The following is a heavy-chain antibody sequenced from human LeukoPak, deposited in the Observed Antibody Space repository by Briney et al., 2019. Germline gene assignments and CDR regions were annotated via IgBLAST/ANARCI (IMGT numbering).Heavy chain of an antibody. J-gene: IGHJ6*04. D-gene: IGHD3-10*01. Sequence: PSETLSLTCTVSGGSISSYYWSWIRQPPGKGLEWIGYIYYSGSTNYNPSLKSRVTISVGTSKNQFSLKLSSVTAADTAVYYCARDGLYGSGRNGMDVWGKGTTVTVSS. CDR3: ARDGLYGSGRNGMDV. CDR1: GGSISSYY. CDR2: IYYSGST. V-gene: IGHV4-59*01.